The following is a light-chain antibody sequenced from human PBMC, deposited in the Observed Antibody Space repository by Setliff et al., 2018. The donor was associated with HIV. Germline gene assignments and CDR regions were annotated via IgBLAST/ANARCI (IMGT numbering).Light chain of an antibody. CDR2: NNN. Sequence: GQKVTISCSGSSSNIGNNYVSWYQQLPGTAPKLLIFNNNKRPSGIPDRFSGSKSGTSAALGITGLQTGDEADYYCGAWDNSLSVYVFGSETKV. CDR3: GAWDNSLSVYV. V-gene: IGLV1-51*01. CDR1: SSNIGNNY. J-gene: IGLJ1*01.